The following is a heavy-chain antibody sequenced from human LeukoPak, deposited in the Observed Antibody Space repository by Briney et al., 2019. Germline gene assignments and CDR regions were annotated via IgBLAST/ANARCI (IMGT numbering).Heavy chain of an antibody. CDR2: IYPGDSDT. D-gene: IGHD6-19*01. V-gene: IGHV5-51*01. Sequence: GESLKISCKGSGYSFTSYWIAWVRQMPGKGLEWMGIIYPGDSDTRYSPSFQGQVTISADKSISTAYLQCSSLKASDTAIYYCARAWLASYYFDHWGQGTLVTVSS. CDR1: GYSFTSYW. J-gene: IGHJ4*02. CDR3: ARAWLASYYFDH.